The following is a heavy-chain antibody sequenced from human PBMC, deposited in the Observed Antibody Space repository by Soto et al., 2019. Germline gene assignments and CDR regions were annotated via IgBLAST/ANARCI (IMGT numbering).Heavy chain of an antibody. Sequence: QVQLQGSGPGLVKPSETLSLTCTVSGTSLSREYWSWIRQPPGKGLEWLGFIFLSGDTKYNPSLDSRVSLSLDTAKNQFSLKLFSVTAADTAVYYCARTVWNTAQNYWFDTWGQGTLVTVSS. J-gene: IGHJ5*02. V-gene: IGHV4-59*01. CDR1: GTSLSREY. D-gene: IGHD1-1*01. CDR3: ARTVWNTAQNYWFDT. CDR2: IFLSGDT.